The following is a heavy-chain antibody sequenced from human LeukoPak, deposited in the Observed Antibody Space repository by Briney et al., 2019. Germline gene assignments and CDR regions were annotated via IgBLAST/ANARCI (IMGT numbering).Heavy chain of an antibody. J-gene: IGHJ6*03. CDR3: ARLGYCSSTSCYTFARTYYYYYMDV. CDR1: GGSISSGGYY. V-gene: IGHV4-39*01. D-gene: IGHD2-2*02. CDR2: INHSGST. Sequence: PSETLSLTCTVSGGSISSGGYYWSWIRQPPGKGLEWIGEINHSGSTNYNPSLKSRVTISVDTSKNQFSLKLSSVTAADTAVYYCARLGYCSSTSCYTFARTYYYYYMDVWGKGTTVTVSS.